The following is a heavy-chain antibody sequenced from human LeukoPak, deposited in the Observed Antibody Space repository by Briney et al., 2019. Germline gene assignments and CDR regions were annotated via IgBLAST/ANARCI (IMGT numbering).Heavy chain of an antibody. CDR3: ARGYYYGSGSYYNCRAFDI. J-gene: IGHJ3*02. D-gene: IGHD3-10*01. CDR2: IYYSGST. Sequence: SQTLSLTRSVSGGSISSGGYYWTWIRQHPGKGLEWIGYIYYSGSTYYNPSLKSRLTISVDTSKNQFSLKLSSVTAADTAVYYCARGYYYGSGSYYNCRAFDIWGQGTMVTVSS. V-gene: IGHV4-31*03. CDR1: GGSISSGGYY.